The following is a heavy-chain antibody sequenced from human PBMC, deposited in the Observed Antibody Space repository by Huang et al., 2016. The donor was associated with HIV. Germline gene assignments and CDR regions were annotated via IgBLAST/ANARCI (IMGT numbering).Heavy chain of an antibody. CDR1: GGSFASYA. CDR3: ARDPRDDFWSGFYNS. J-gene: IGHJ4*02. Sequence: QVQLVQSGAEVKKPGSSVKVSCKASGGSFASYAVSWVRQAPGQGLEWMGGSSPVFRATKYAQKFRDRLTITADASTDTAYLELNSLTSEDTAVYFCARDPRDDFWSGFYNSWGQGTLVTVSS. D-gene: IGHD3-3*01. V-gene: IGHV1-69*01. CDR2: SSPVFRAT.